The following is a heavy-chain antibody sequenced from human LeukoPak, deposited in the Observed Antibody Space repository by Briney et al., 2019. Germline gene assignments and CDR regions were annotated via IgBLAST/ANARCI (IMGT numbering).Heavy chain of an antibody. CDR1: GFTFSSYA. Sequence: PGGSLRLSCAASGFTFSSYAMSWVRQAPGEGLEWVSSISSSSSYIYYADSVKGRFTISRDNAKNSLYLQMNSRRAEDTALYYCAKGRDYTPYGAFDYWDQGTLVTVSS. D-gene: IGHD3-10*01. CDR2: ISSSSSYI. V-gene: IGHV3-21*04. J-gene: IGHJ4*02. CDR3: AKGRDYTPYGAFDY.